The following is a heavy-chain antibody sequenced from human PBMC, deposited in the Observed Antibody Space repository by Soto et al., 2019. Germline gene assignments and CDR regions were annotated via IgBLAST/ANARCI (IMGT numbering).Heavy chain of an antibody. CDR2: INHSGST. V-gene: IGHV4-34*01. CDR3: ARGITIFGVVIPHYYYGMDV. D-gene: IGHD3-3*01. Sequence: SETLSLTCAVYGGSFSGYYRSWIRQPPGKGLEWIGEINHSGSTNYNPSLKSRVTISVDTSKNQFSLKLSSVTAADTAVYYCARGITIFGVVIPHYYYGMDVWGQGTTVTVSS. J-gene: IGHJ6*02. CDR1: GGSFSGYY.